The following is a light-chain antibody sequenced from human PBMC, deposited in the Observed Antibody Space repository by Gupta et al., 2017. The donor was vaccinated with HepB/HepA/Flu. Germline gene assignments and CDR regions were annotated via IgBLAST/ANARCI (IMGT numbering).Light chain of an antibody. CDR1: SSNIGSNY. CDR2: RNN. Sequence: QSVLTQPPSASGTPGQRVTISCSGSSSNIGSNYVYWYQQFPGTAPNLLIYRNNQRPSGVPDRFSGSKSGTSASLAISGLRSGDEADYYCATWDDSLSGYVFGNGTNVTVL. V-gene: IGLV1-47*01. CDR3: ATWDDSLSGYV. J-gene: IGLJ1*01.